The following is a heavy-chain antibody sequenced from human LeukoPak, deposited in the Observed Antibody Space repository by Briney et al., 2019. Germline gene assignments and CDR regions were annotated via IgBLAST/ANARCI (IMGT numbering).Heavy chain of an antibody. CDR2: ISYSGST. V-gene: IGHV4-59*02. J-gene: IGHJ4*02. D-gene: IGHD6-19*01. CDR1: SGSVTSYY. Sequence: SETLSLTCTVSSGSVTSYYWSWLRQPPGKGLEWIGYISYSGSTNYNPSLKSRVTISVDTSKNQFSLKLTSVTAADTAVYYCARGGYSSGWYVFDYWGQGTLVTVSS. CDR3: ARGGYSSGWYVFDY.